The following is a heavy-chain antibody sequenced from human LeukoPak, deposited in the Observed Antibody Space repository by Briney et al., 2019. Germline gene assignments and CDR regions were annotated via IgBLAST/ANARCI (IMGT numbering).Heavy chain of an antibody. CDR2: IYYTGSTIYHSVST. D-gene: IGHD3-16*02. CDR3: ARDSYHGVIEYFQH. J-gene: IGHJ1*01. CDR1: GGSITSGGYY. V-gene: IGHV4-30-2*01. Sequence: PSQTLSLTCTVSGGSITSGGYYWSWIRQPPGKGLEYIGYIYYTGSTIYHSVSTYYNPSLKSRVTISDDRSKNQIFLNLTSVTAADTAVYYCARDSYHGVIEYFQHWGQGTLITVSS.